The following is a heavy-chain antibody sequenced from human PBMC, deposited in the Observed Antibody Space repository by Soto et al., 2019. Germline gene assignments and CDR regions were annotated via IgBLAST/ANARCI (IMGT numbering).Heavy chain of an antibody. J-gene: IGHJ6*02. Sequence: QVQLVESGGGVVQPGRSLRLSCAASGFTFSSYAMHWVRQAPGKGLEWVAVISYDGSNKYYADSVKGRFTISRDNSKNTLYLQMASLRAEGTAVYYCAREEAGTTPEDYYGMDVWGQGTTVTVSS. D-gene: IGHD1-1*01. CDR1: GFTFSSYA. CDR2: ISYDGSNK. V-gene: IGHV3-30-3*01. CDR3: AREEAGTTPEDYYGMDV.